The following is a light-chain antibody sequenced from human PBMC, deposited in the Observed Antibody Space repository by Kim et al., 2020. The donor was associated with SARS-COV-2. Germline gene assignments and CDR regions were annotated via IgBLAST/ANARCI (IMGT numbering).Light chain of an antibody. CDR1: SLRSYY. CDR2: AKS. Sequence: SSELTQDPAVSVALGQTVKITCQGDSLRSYYATWYQQKSGQAPVFVFYAKSNRPSGIPDRFSGSSSGSTASLTITGAQAADEADYYCKSRDSRGKVVFGGGTNVTVL. CDR3: KSRDSRGKVV. J-gene: IGLJ2*01. V-gene: IGLV3-19*01.